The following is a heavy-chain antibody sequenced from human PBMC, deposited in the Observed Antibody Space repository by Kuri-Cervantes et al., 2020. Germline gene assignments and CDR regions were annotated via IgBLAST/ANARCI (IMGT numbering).Heavy chain of an antibody. CDR1: GFTFSDYY. CDR2: ISSSGSNI. D-gene: IGHD2-2*01. J-gene: IGHJ6*02. Sequence: GGSLRLSCAASGFTFSDYYMSWIRQAPAQGLEWVSSISSSGSNIYYADSVRGRFTISRDNAKNSLYLQMNSLRDEDTAVYYCANIPAAMESYYYGMDVWGQGTTVTVSS. V-gene: IGHV3-11*04. CDR3: ANIPAAMESYYYGMDV.